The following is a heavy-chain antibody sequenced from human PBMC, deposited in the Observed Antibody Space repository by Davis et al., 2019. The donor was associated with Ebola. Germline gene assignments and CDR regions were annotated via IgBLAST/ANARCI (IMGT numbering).Heavy chain of an antibody. CDR2: VYYNGTI. J-gene: IGHJ4*02. V-gene: IGHV4-59*08. CDR3: ARQGQTVTSPFDY. D-gene: IGHD4-17*01. CDR1: GDSMNGYY. Sequence: SETLSLTCNVSGDSMNGYYWSWIRQAPGQGLEWIGYVYYNGTINYNPSLKSRVTISVDTSKNQFSLRLTSVTAADTAVYYCARQGQTVTSPFDYWGQGTLVTVSS.